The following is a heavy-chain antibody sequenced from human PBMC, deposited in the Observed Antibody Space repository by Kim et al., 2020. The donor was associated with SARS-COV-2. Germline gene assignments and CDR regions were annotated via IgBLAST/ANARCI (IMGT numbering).Heavy chain of an antibody. Sequence: SVKVSCKASGGTFSSYAISWVRQAPGQGLEWMGGIIPIFGTANYAQKFQGRVTITADESTSTAYMELSSLRSEDTAVYYCARKLPDYYDSSGPESYYYYAMDVWGQGTTVTVSS. D-gene: IGHD3-22*01. CDR1: GGTFSSYA. J-gene: IGHJ6*02. CDR2: IIPIFGTA. CDR3: ARKLPDYYDSSGPESYYYYAMDV. V-gene: IGHV1-69*13.